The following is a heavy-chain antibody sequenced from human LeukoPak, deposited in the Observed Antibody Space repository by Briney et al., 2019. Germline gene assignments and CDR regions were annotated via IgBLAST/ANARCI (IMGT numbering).Heavy chain of an antibody. J-gene: IGHJ4*02. D-gene: IGHD6-19*01. CDR1: GGTFSSYA. CDR2: IIPIFGTA. Sequence: GSSVKVSCKASGGTFSSYAISWVRQAPGQGLEWMGGIIPIFGTANYAQKFQGRVTMTRDTSISTAYMELSRLRSDDTAVYYCARDITGSSGWYIDYWGQGTLVTVSS. V-gene: IGHV1-69*05. CDR3: ARDITGSSGWYIDY.